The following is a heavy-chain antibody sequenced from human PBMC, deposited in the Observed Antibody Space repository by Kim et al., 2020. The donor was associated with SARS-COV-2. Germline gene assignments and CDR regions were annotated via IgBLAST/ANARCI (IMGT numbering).Heavy chain of an antibody. V-gene: IGHV3-30*04. CDR3: ARVAGGDWNDVGPLDY. CDR1: GFTFSSYA. CDR2: ISYDGSNK. D-gene: IGHD1-1*01. J-gene: IGHJ4*02. Sequence: GGSLRLSCAASGFTFSSYAMHWVRQAPGKGLEWVAVISYDGSNKYYADSVKGRFTISRDNSKNTLYLQMNSLRAEDTAVYYCARVAGGDWNDVGPLDYWGQGTLVTVSS.